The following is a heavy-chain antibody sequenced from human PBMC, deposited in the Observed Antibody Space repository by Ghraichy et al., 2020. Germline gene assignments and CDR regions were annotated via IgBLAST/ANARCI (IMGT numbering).Heavy chain of an antibody. V-gene: IGHV4-39*01. Sequence: SETLSLTCAVYGDSISTSTYYWGWIRKPPGKGLEWIGSIYNTGSAFHNPSLKSRVTISVDTSKNHFSLKLSSVTAADTAIYYCARHVDTGSGRGYYDYWGQGTLVTVSS. CDR2: IYNTGSA. CDR3: ARHVDTGSGRGYYDY. D-gene: IGHD6-19*01. CDR1: GDSISTSTYY. J-gene: IGHJ4*02.